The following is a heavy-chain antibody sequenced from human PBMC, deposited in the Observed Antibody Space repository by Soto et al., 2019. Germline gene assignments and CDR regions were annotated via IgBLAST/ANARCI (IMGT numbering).Heavy chain of an antibody. Sequence: AWSLRLSCSASGFTFSSYDMHWVRQATGKGLEWGSALGTAGDTYYPGSVKDRFTISRENAKNSLYLQMNRLRAGDTPVYYCASARLGIAVGAPNNSYYFGYWGQGTM. D-gene: IGHD6-19*01. J-gene: IGHJ4*02. CDR1: GFTFSSYD. CDR3: ASARLGIAVGAPNNSYYFGY. CDR2: LGTAGDT. V-gene: IGHV3-13*01.